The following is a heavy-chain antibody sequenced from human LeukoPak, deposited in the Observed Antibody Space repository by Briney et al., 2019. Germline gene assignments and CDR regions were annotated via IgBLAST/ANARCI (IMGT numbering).Heavy chain of an antibody. V-gene: IGHV4-59*08. J-gene: IGHJ3*02. CDR3: ARPYSSSWHDTSDI. D-gene: IGHD6-13*01. CDR2: IHYSGST. Sequence: SETLSLTCTVSGGSISSYYWSWIRQPPGKGLEWIGYIHYSGSTNYNPSLKSRVTLSVDTSKNQFSLKLSSVTAADTAVYYCARPYSSSWHDTSDIWGQGTMVTVSS. CDR1: GGSISSYY.